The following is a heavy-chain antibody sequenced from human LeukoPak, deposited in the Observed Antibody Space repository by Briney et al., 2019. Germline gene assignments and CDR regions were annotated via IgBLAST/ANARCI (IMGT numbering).Heavy chain of an antibody. CDR3: ARDQEHCSGTSCYPYWYDS. CDR2: IHYSGRT. CDR1: GGSISTSSYS. D-gene: IGHD2-2*01. V-gene: IGHV4-39*07. J-gene: IGHJ5*01. Sequence: SETLSLTCTVSGGSISTSSYSWGWVRQPPGRGLECIGSIHYSGRTYYNPSLKSRLTMSIDTSKNQFSLKLSSVTAADTAVYFCARDQEHCSGTSCYPYWYDSWGQGTLVTVSS.